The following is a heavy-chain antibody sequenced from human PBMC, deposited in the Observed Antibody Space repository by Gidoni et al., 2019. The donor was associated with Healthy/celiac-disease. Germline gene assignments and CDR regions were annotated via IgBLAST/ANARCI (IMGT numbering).Heavy chain of an antibody. J-gene: IGHJ6*04. CDR1: GASFRGYS. V-gene: IGHV4-34*01. Sequence: QVQLQQWGAGLLKPSETLSLTCAVYGASFRGYSWSWIRQPPGKGLEWIGEINHSGSTNYNPSLKSRGTISGDTSKNQFSRKLSAVTAADTAVYYCARGVVVPAAPRGGYYGMDVWGKGTTVTVSA. CDR2: INHSGST. D-gene: IGHD2-2*01. CDR3: ARGVVVPAAPRGGYYGMDV.